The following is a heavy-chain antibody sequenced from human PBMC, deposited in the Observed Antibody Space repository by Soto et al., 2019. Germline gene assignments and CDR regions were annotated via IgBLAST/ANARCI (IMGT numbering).Heavy chain of an antibody. V-gene: IGHV1-8*01. D-gene: IGHD3-10*01. Sequence: QVQLVQSGAEVKKPGASVKVSCKASGYTFTSYDINWVRQATGQGLEWMGWMNPNSGNTDYAQKFQGKVTMTRNNSITTGDVRLSSRRSEDTAADYGARGRNYYDSGSYSDYWGQGTLVIVFS. CDR3: ARGRNYYDSGSYSDY. J-gene: IGHJ4*02. CDR2: MNPNSGNT. CDR1: GYTFTSYD.